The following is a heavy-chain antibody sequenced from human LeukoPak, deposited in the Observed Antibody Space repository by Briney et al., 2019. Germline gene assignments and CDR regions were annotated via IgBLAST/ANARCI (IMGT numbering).Heavy chain of an antibody. V-gene: IGHV3-23*01. D-gene: IGHD3-3*01. Sequence: GGSLRLSCAASGFTFSSYAMSWVRQAPGKGLEWVSAISGSGGSTYYADSVKGRFTISRDNSKNTLYLQMNSLRAEDTAVYYCAKDVLRFLECLSLGDYWGPGTLVTVSS. CDR3: AKDVLRFLECLSLGDY. CDR2: ISGSGGST. J-gene: IGHJ4*02. CDR1: GFTFSSYA.